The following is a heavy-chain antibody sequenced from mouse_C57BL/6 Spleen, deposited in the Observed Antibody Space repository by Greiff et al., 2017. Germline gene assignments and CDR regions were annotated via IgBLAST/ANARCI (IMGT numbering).Heavy chain of an antibody. CDR3: TRSYYHGSRGDYYAMDY. D-gene: IGHD1-1*01. J-gene: IGHJ4*01. CDR1: GYTFTDYE. V-gene: IGHV1-15*01. CDR2: IDPETGGT. Sequence: VQLQQSGAELVRPGASVTLSCKASGYTFTDYEMHWVKQTPVHGLEWIGAIDPETGGTAYNQKFKGKAILTADKSSSTAYMELRSLTSEDSAVYYCTRSYYHGSRGDYYAMDYWGQGTSVTVSS.